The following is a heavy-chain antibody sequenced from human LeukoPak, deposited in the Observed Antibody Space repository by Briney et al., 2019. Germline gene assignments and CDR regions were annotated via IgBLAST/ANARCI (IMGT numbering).Heavy chain of an antibody. J-gene: IGHJ5*02. Sequence: SETLCPTRAVYGGSFSGYYWGWIRQPPGKGLEWIGDIDHSGSTCYNPSPKSRVTISLDTSKYQFSLKLNSVTAADTAVYYCARKGGGGPGRLYWFAPWGHGNLVTVSS. CDR1: GGSFSGYY. V-gene: IGHV4-34*01. CDR3: ARKGGGGPGRLYWFAP. D-gene: IGHD2-15*01. CDR2: IDHSGST.